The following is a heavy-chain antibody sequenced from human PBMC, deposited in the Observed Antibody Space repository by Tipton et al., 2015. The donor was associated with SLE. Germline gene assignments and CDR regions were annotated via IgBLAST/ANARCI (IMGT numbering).Heavy chain of an antibody. CDR1: EFTFSSYG. Sequence: SLRLSCVASEFTFSSYGMVWVRQTPGKGLEWDSYISSGSANKYYADSVRGRFTTSRDDAQESLILQMDSLRAEDTAVYYCARGVISAVPQALDPWGRGTLVTVSS. CDR2: ISSGSANK. D-gene: IGHD3-3*01. CDR3: ARGVISAVPQALDP. V-gene: IGHV3-48*01. J-gene: IGHJ5*02.